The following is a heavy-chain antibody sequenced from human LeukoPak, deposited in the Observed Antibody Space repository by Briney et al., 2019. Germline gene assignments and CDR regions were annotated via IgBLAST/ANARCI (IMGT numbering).Heavy chain of an antibody. J-gene: IGHJ4*02. CDR3: AMYRSSDLDY. CDR2: IYYTGSI. Sequence: SGTLSLSCTVSGGSINNYYWSWMRQPPGKGLEWIGYIYYTGSIKYNPSPQSRVTISVHKSNNQTSLQLGSVTAADTGVYFCAMYRSSDLDYWGQGALVTVSS. CDR1: GGSINNYY. D-gene: IGHD6-19*01. V-gene: IGHV4-59*01.